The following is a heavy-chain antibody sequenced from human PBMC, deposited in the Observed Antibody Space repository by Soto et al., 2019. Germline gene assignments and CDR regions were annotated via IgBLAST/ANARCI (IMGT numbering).Heavy chain of an antibody. CDR3: AKDRVGGTFYTPLAF. Sequence: GESLRLSCQASSFNFDNYGMHWVRQAPGKGLEWVAVITYDGSFQYYADSVNGRFTSSRDNCKNTLSLHLNTVRPVDTAVYHCAKDRVGGTFYTPLAFWGQGTLVTVSS. V-gene: IGHV3-30*18. D-gene: IGHD1-7*01. J-gene: IGHJ4*02. CDR1: SFNFDNYG. CDR2: ITYDGSFQ.